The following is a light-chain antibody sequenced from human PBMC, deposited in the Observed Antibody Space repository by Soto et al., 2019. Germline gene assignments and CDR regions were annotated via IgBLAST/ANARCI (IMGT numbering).Light chain of an antibody. CDR1: QSVTSN. CDR2: GAS. CDR3: QQYGSSPRT. V-gene: IGKV3-20*01. Sequence: EIVMTQSPATLSVSPGARATLSCRASQSVTSNLAWYQQKPGQAHRLLIYGASSRATGIPDRFSGSGSGTDFTLTISRLEPEDFAVYYCQQYGSSPRTVGQGTKVDIK. J-gene: IGKJ1*01.